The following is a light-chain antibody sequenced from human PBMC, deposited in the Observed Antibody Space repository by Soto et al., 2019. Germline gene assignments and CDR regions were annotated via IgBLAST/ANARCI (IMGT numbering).Light chain of an antibody. CDR2: KSS. V-gene: IGKV1-5*03. Sequence: DIQMTQSPSTLSGSVGDRVTITCRDSQTISSWLAWYQQKPGKAPKLLIYKSSTLKSGVPSRFSGSRSATECTLTISSLQPDDVATYCCQHYNSDSEAFGQGTTVEL. CDR3: QHYNSDSEA. J-gene: IGKJ1*01. CDR1: QTISSW.